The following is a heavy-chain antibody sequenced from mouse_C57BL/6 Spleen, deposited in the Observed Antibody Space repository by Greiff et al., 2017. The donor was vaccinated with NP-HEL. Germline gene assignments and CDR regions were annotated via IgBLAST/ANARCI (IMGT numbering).Heavy chain of an antibody. D-gene: IGHD2-2*01. CDR1: GYTFTSYT. J-gene: IGHJ4*01. CDR2: INPSSGYT. CDR3: AEGYDDYYAMDY. V-gene: IGHV1-4*01. Sequence: VQLQQPGAELARPGASVKMSCKASGYTFTSYTMHWVKQRPGQGLEWIGYINPSSGYTKYNQKFKDKATLTADKSSSTAYMQLSSLTSEDSAVYYCAEGYDDYYAMDYWGQGTSVTVSS.